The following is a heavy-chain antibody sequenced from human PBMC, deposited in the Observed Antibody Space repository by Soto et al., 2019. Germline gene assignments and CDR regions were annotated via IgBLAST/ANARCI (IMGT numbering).Heavy chain of an antibody. CDR2: VHHTGRSGST. V-gene: IGHV4-4*02. J-gene: IGHJ3*01. CDR1: GGPITSDDW. Sequence: QVQLQEPGPRLVEPSETLSLTCAVSGGPITSDDWWTWVRQSPGKGLGWIGEVHHTGRSGSTNYNPSLSSRTSISIDTSKNQFSLRLDSVTAADTAKYYCAITIRHFCTPDLWGQGTTVTVSS. CDR3: AITIRHFCTPDL. D-gene: IGHD2-2*01.